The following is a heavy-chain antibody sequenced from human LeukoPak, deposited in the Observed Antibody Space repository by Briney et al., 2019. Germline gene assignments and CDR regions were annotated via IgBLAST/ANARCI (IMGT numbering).Heavy chain of an antibody. CDR1: GFSFSAYW. J-gene: IGHJ4*02. V-gene: IGHV3-74*01. Sequence: GGSLRLSCAASGFSFSAYWMHWVRPAPGKGLVWVSRINSDGSSTSYADSVKGRFTISRDNAKNTLYLQMNSLRAEDTAVDYCAKSTVEDYYDSSGYLQEYWGQGTLVTVSS. CDR2: INSDGSST. CDR3: AKSTVEDYYDSSGYLQEY. D-gene: IGHD3-22*01.